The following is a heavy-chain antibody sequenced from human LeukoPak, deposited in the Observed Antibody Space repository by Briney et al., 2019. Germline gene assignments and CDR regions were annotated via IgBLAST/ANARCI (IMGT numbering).Heavy chain of an antibody. CDR1: GYTFTSYG. CDR2: ISAYNGNT. CDR3: ARGQGGTYYWATDLDY. V-gene: IGHV1-18*01. D-gene: IGHD1-26*01. J-gene: IGHJ4*02. Sequence: ASVKVSCKASGYTFTSYGISWVRQAPGQGLEWMGWISAYNGNTNYAQKLQGRVTMTTDTSTRTAYMELRSLRSDDTAMYYCARGQGGTYYWATDLDYWGQGTLVTVSS.